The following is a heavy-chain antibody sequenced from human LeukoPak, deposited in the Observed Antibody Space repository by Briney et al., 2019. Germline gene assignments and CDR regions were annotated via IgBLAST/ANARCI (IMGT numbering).Heavy chain of an antibody. J-gene: IGHJ4*02. D-gene: IGHD3-3*01. V-gene: IGHV4-39*07. Sequence: SETLSLTCTVSGGSISSSSYYWGWIRQPPGTGLEWIGSIYYSGSTYYNPSLKSRVTISVDTSKNQFSLKLSSVTAADTAVYYCARAEGLLAAGYPFDYWGQGTLVTVSS. CDR1: GGSISSSSYY. CDR3: ARAEGLLAAGYPFDY. CDR2: IYYSGST.